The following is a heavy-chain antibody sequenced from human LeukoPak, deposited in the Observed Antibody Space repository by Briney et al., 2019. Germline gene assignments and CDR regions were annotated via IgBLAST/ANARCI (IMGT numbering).Heavy chain of an antibody. V-gene: IGHV4-61*02. D-gene: IGHD3-16*01. Sequence: SETLSLTCTVSGGSISSGSYYWSWIRQPAGKGLEWIGRTYTSGSTNYNPSLKSRVTISVDTSKNQFSLKLSSVTAADTAVYYCARGGGLDEGFDYWGQGTLVTVSS. CDR1: GGSISSGSYY. CDR2: TYTSGST. J-gene: IGHJ4*02. CDR3: ARGGGLDEGFDY.